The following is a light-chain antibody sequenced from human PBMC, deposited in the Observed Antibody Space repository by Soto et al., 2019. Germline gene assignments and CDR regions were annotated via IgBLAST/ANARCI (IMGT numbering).Light chain of an antibody. V-gene: IGKV1-5*03. CDR1: QSISSW. CDR3: QQYNTFPCT. Sequence: DIQVTQSPSTLSASVGDRVTITCRASQSISSWLAWYQQKPGKAPKALIYKASSLESGVPSRFSGSESGTVFNLTISSLQPDDFATYYCQQYNTFPCTFGQGTKVEVK. J-gene: IGKJ1*01. CDR2: KAS.